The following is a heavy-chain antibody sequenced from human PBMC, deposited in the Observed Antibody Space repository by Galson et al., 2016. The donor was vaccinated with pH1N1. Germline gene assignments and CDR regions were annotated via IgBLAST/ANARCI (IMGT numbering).Heavy chain of an antibody. CDR2: IYPGDSDT. Sequence: QSGAEVKKPGDSLKIPCKASGYSFTNYWIGWVRQMPGKGLEWMGIIYPGDSDTRYSPSFQGQVTISPDSSISTAYLRWSSLEASDTAMYYCARHVGHLRAGPDAFDIWGQGATVTVSS. J-gene: IGHJ3*02. CDR3: ARHVGHLRAGPDAFDI. V-gene: IGHV5-51*01. D-gene: IGHD5/OR15-5a*01. CDR1: GYSFTNYW.